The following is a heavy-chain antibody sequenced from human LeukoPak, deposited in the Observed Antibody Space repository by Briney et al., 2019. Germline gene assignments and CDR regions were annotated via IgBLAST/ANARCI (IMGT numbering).Heavy chain of an antibody. V-gene: IGHV4-34*01. CDR3: ARRVAAGWFDP. Sequence: KTSETLSLTCAVYGGSFSGYYWSWIRQPPGKGLEWIREINHSGSTNYNPSLKSRVTISVDTSKNQFSLKLSSVTAADTAVYYCARRVAAGWFDPWGQGTLVTVSS. D-gene: IGHD6-13*01. CDR2: INHSGST. J-gene: IGHJ5*02. CDR1: GGSFSGYY.